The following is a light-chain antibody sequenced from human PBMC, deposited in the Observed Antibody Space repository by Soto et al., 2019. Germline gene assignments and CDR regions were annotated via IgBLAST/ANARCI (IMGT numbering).Light chain of an antibody. CDR1: QSISSW. V-gene: IGKV1-5*03. J-gene: IGKJ1*01. CDR2: KAS. Sequence: DIQMAQRPSTLAACLGDRLNNTRRASQSISSWLAWYQQKPGKAPKVLIYKASTLKSGVPSRFSGSGSGTEFTLTISSLQPDDFATYYCQHYNSYSEAFGQGTKVDIK. CDR3: QHYNSYSEA.